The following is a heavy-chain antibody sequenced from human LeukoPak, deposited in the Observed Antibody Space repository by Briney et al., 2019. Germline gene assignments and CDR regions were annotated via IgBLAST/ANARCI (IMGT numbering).Heavy chain of an antibody. CDR3: ARGGQRQLVKARADY. D-gene: IGHD6-13*01. CDR1: GYTFTSYD. CDR2: MNPNSCNT. J-gene: IGHJ4*02. V-gene: IGHV1-8*01. Sequence: ASVKVSCKASGYTFTSYDINWVRQATGQGLEWMGWMNPNSCNTRYVQKLQGRVTMTRNTSISTAYMEPSSLTSEDTAVYYCARGGQRQLVKARADYWGQGTLVTVSS.